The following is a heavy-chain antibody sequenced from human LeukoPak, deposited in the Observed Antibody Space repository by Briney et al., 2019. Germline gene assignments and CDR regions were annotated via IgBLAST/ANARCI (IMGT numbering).Heavy chain of an antibody. J-gene: IGHJ4*02. CDR2: ISYDGSNK. V-gene: IGHV3-30-3*01. D-gene: IGHD1-26*01. Sequence: GGSLRLSCAASGFTFSSYAMHWVRQAPGKGLEWVAVISYDGSNKYYADSVKGRFTISRDNSKNTLYLQMNSLRAEDTAVYYCANLVGARNYWGQGTLVTVSS. CDR1: GFTFSSYA. CDR3: ANLVGARNY.